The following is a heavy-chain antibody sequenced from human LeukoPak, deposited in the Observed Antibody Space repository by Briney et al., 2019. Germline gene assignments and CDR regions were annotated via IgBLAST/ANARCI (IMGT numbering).Heavy chain of an antibody. V-gene: IGHV3-21*01. J-gene: IGHJ6*03. D-gene: IGHD3-3*01. CDR1: GFTVSSNY. Sequence: PGGSLRLSCAASGFTVSSNYMSWVRQAPGKGLEWVSSISSSSSYIYYADSVKGRFTISRDNAKNSPYLQMNSLRAEDTAVYYCARVPDNFGVVIPGGYYYMDVWGKGTTVTVSS. CDR3: ARVPDNFGVVIPGGYYYMDV. CDR2: ISSSSSYI.